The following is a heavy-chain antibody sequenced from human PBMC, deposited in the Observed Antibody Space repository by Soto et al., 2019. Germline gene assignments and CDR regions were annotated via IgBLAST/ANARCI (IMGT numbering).Heavy chain of an antibody. Sequence: ASVKVSCKASGYTFTSYGISWVRQAPGQGLEWMGWISAYNGNTNYAQKLQGRVTMTTDTSTSTAYMELRSLRSDDTAVYYCAIDSEYYYDSSGYFDYWGQGTLVTVSS. CDR1: GYTFTSYG. CDR3: AIDSEYYYDSSGYFDY. J-gene: IGHJ4*02. V-gene: IGHV1-18*01. CDR2: ISAYNGNT. D-gene: IGHD3-22*01.